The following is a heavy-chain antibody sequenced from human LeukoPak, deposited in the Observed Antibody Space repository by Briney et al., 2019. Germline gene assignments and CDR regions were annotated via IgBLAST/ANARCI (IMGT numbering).Heavy chain of an antibody. Sequence: QSSETLSLTCTVSGGSFSTYYWSWIWQPAGKGLEWIGRIYTSGSTNYNPSLKSRVTMSVDTSKNQFSLKLSSVTAADTAVYYCARFSSIAAAFDYWGQGTLVTVSS. V-gene: IGHV4-4*07. J-gene: IGHJ4*02. D-gene: IGHD6-6*01. CDR3: ARFSSIAAAFDY. CDR2: IYTSGST. CDR1: GGSFSTYY.